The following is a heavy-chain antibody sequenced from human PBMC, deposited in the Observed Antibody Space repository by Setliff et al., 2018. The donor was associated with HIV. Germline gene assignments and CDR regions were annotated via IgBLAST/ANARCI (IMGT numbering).Heavy chain of an antibody. Sequence: PGESLKISCEASGYSFTSYWIGWVRQMPGRGLEWMGIMNPRDSEIRYSPSFQGLVTISADRSINTAYLQWRSLKASDTAIYYCAISGSPDRRPTWGQGTLVTVSS. D-gene: IGHD3-10*01. CDR2: MNPRDSEI. J-gene: IGHJ5*02. CDR3: AISGSPDRRPT. V-gene: IGHV5-51*01. CDR1: GYSFTSYW.